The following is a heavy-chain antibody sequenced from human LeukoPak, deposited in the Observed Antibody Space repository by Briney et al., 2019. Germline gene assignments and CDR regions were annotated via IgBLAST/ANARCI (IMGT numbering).Heavy chain of an antibody. D-gene: IGHD3-22*01. CDR3: AKDKDYHGSAPLGAFEM. J-gene: IGHJ3*02. Sequence: PGGSLRLSCAASGFTFSSFALTWVRQAPGKGLEWVSTISGSGDNTYYADSVKGRFTISRDNSKNTLYLQTDSLRAVDTAVFYCAKDKDYHGSAPLGAFEMWGQGTMVTVFS. CDR2: ISGSGDNT. V-gene: IGHV3-23*01. CDR1: GFTFSSFA.